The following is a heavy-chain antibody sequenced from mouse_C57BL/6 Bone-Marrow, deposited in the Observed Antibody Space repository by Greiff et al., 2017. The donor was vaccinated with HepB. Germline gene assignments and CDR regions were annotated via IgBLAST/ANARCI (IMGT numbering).Heavy chain of an antibody. V-gene: IGHV1-81*01. CDR1: GYTFTSYG. CDR2: IYPRSGNT. CDR3: ARRRVLRLQAWFAY. D-gene: IGHD1-2*01. Sequence: VQLQQSGDELARPGASVKLSCKASGYTFTSYGISWVKQRTGQGLEWIGEIYPRSGNTYYNEKLKGKATLTADKSSSTAYMELRSLTSEDSAVYFCARRRVLRLQAWFAYWGQGTLVTVSA. J-gene: IGHJ3*01.